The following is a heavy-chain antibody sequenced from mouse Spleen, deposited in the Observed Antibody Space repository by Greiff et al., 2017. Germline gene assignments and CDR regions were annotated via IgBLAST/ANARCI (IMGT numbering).Heavy chain of an antibody. D-gene: IGHD1-1*01. CDR2: INPSNGGT. J-gene: IGHJ2*01. CDR1: GYTFTSYY. V-gene: IGHV1S81*02. Sequence: QVQLQQSGAELVKPGASVKLSCKASGYTFTSYYMYWVKQRPGQGLEWIGEINPSNGGTNFNEKFKSKATLTVDKSSSTAYMQLNSLTSEDSAVYYCTRRYYGYFDYWGQGTTLTVSS. CDR3: TRRYYGYFDY.